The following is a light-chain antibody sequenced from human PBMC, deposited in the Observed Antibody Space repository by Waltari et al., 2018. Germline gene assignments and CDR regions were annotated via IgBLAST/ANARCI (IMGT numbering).Light chain of an antibody. V-gene: IGLV2-23*01. CDR1: SSDVGSYNL. J-gene: IGLJ2*01. Sequence: QSALTQPASVSGSPGQSITISCTGTSSDVGSYNLVPWYQQHPGKAPKLMIYEGSKRPSGVSNRFSGSKSGNTASLTISGLQAEDEADYYCCSYAGSFVVFGGGTKLTVL. CDR2: EGS. CDR3: CSYAGSFVV.